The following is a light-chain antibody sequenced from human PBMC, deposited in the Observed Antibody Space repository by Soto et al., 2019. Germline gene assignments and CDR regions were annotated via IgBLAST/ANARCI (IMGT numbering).Light chain of an antibody. CDR1: STDVGPYYY. CDR2: EVS. CDR3: CSRV. Sequence: QSALAQPASVAGSPGQSITVSCTGTSTDVGPYYYVSWYQQHPGKAPKLIIYEVSHRPSGVSNRFSGSKSGNTASLTISGLQAEEEADYYCCSRVFGGGTKVTVL. V-gene: IGLV2-14*01. J-gene: IGLJ3*02.